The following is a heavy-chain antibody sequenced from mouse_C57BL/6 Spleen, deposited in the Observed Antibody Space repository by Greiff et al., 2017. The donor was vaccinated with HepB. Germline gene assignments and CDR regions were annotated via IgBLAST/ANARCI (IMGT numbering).Heavy chain of an antibody. CDR1: GYTFTSYW. Sequence: QVQLQQPGAELVKPGASVKLSCKASGYTFTSYWMQWVKQRPGQGLEWIGEIDPSDSYTNYNQKFKGKATLTVDTSSSTAYMQLSSLTSEDSAVYYCARASTMVTTKAWFAYWGQGTLVTVSA. D-gene: IGHD2-2*01. CDR2: IDPSDSYT. V-gene: IGHV1-50*01. CDR3: ARASTMVTTKAWFAY. J-gene: IGHJ3*01.